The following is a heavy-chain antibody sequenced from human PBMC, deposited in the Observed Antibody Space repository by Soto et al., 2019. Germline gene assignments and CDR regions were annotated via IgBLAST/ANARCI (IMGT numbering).Heavy chain of an antibody. CDR2: IYYSGST. J-gene: IGHJ3*02. Sequence: SETLSLTCTVSGGSLSSSSYYWGWIRPPPGKGLEWIGSIYYSGSTYYNPSLKSRVTISVDTSKNQFSLKLSSVTAADTAVYYCARHTTVTTEAFDIWGQGTMVTVSS. D-gene: IGHD4-17*01. V-gene: IGHV4-39*01. CDR3: ARHTTVTTEAFDI. CDR1: GGSLSSSSYY.